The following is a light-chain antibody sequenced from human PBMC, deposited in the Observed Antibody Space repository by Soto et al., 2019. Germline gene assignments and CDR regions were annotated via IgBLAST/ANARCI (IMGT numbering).Light chain of an antibody. CDR1: QSVDRN. CDR2: GAS. Sequence: EIVMTQSPGTLSVSTEEGATLSCRASQSVDRNLAWYQQKPGQAPRLLIYGASTRPTGIPDRFSGSGSGTEFSPTISSLQSEEFAVYYCQQYDSCPLTFSGGTKVEIK. V-gene: IGKV3D-15*01. CDR3: QQYDSCPLT. J-gene: IGKJ4*01.